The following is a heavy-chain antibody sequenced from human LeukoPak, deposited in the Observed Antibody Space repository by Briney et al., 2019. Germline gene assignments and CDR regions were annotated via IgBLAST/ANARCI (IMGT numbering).Heavy chain of an antibody. V-gene: IGHV4-59*11. CDR1: GGSISSHY. CDR2: ISYSGST. CDR3: ARDPTTVTKGFDI. Sequence: SETLSLTCTVSGGSISSHYWNWIRQSPGKGLEWIGYISYSGSTNYNPSLKSRVTLSVDTSKNQFSLKLSSVTAADTAVYYCARDPTTVTKGFDIWGQGTMVTVSS. J-gene: IGHJ3*02. D-gene: IGHD4-17*01.